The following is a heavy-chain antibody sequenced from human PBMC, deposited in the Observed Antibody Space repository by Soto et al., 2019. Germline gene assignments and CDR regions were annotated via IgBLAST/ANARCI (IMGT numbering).Heavy chain of an antibody. D-gene: IGHD2-15*01. CDR1: GYSFTSYW. CDR3: ARVDCSGGSCTNWFDP. V-gene: IGHV5-51*01. CDR2: IYPGDSDT. J-gene: IGHJ5*02. Sequence: GESLKISCKGSGYSFTSYWIGWVRQMPGKGLEWMGIIYPGDSDTRYSPSFQGQVTISADKSISTAYLQWSSLKASDTAMYYCARVDCSGGSCTNWFDPWGQGTLVTASS.